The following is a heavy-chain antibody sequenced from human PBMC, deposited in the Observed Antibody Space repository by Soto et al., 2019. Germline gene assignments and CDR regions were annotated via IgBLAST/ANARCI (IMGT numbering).Heavy chain of an antibody. Sequence: QVQLQQWGAGLLKPSETLSLTCAVYGGSFSGYYWSWIRQPPGKGLEWIGEINHSGSTNYNQSLKSRVTISVDTSKNPFSLKLSSVNAADTAVYYCARGRYAYYYGSGSYSNWFDPWGQGTLVTVSS. CDR2: INHSGST. CDR1: GGSFSGYY. J-gene: IGHJ5*02. D-gene: IGHD3-10*01. CDR3: ARGRYAYYYGSGSYSNWFDP. V-gene: IGHV4-34*01.